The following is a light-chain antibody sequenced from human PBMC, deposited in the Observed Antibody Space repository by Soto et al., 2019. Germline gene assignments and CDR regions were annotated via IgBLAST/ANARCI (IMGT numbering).Light chain of an antibody. CDR1: QSISSY. Sequence: ETVLTQSPATLSLSPGERATLSCRASQSISSYLAWYQQKPGQAPRLLIYDASNRATGIPARFSGSGSVTDFTLTISSLEPEDFAVYYCQQRSNWPPITYGQGTRLDI. CDR2: DAS. CDR3: QQRSNWPPIT. V-gene: IGKV3-11*01. J-gene: IGKJ5*01.